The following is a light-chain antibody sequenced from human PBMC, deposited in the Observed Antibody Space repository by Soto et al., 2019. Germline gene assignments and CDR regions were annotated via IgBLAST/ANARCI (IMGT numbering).Light chain of an antibody. V-gene: IGKV3-20*01. CDR3: QHYGYSQWT. CDR2: GAS. J-gene: IGKJ1*01. CDR1: QSVGSD. Sequence: EIVMPQSPATLSVSPGERATLSCRASQSVGSDLAWYQQKPGQAPRLLIYGASSRATGIPDRFSGSGSGTDFTLTISRLEPEDSAVYFCQHYGYSQWTFGQGTKVDI.